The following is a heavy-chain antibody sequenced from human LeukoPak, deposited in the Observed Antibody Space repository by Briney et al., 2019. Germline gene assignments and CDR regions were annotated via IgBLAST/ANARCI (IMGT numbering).Heavy chain of an antibody. D-gene: IGHD3-10*01. CDR2: ITDNGRKT. V-gene: IGHV3-23*01. CDR1: GLTFSSYA. Sequence: GGSLRLFCAASGLTFSSYAMNWVRQASGKGLEWVSGITDNGRKTYYADSVKGRFSISRDNSKNTLYLQMSDPRAEDTAVYYCAKITMATTPNYWGQGTLVTVSS. CDR3: AKITMATTPNY. J-gene: IGHJ4*02.